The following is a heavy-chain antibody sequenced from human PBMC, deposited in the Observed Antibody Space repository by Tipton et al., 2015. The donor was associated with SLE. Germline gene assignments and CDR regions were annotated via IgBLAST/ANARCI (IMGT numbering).Heavy chain of an antibody. J-gene: IGHJ5*02. CDR1: GASISSGGYN. V-gene: IGHV4-31*03. CDR2: IFYTGST. CDR3: ARDGRGYCDNSGCSEYNWFDP. Sequence: TLSLTCTVSGASISSGGYNWSWIRQIPGKGLEWIAYIFYTGSTLYNPSLKSRVTISLDASRTQFSLKLSSVTAADTAVYYCARDGRGYCDNSGCSEYNWFDPWGQGTLVTVSS. D-gene: IGHD2-15*01.